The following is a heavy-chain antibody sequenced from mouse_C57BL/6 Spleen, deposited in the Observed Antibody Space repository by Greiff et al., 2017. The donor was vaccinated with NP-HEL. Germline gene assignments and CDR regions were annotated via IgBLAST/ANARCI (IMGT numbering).Heavy chain of an antibody. V-gene: IGHV14-3*01. CDR1: GFNIKNTY. D-gene: IGHD1-1*01. J-gene: IGHJ4*01. Sequence: VQLPQSVAELVRPGASVKLSCTASGFNIKNTYMHWVKQRPEQGLEWIGRIDPANGNTKYAPKFQGKATITADTSSNTAYLQLSRLTSEDTAIYYCAREPYYYGSSYDAMDYWGQGTSVTVSS. CDR2: IDPANGNT. CDR3: AREPYYYGSSYDAMDY.